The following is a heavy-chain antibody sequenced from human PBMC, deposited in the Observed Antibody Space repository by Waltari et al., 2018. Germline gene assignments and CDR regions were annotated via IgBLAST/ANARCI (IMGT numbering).Heavy chain of an antibody. D-gene: IGHD2-15*01. J-gene: IGHJ6*02. CDR1: GGSISGYY. CDR3: ARRATVAATLDYGLDS. V-gene: IGHV4-59*12. CDR2: IGGSSGST. Sequence: QVQLQESGPGLVKPSETLSLTCAVSGGSISGYYWNWIRQTPGKGLEWIGYIGGSSGSTYYNPSLKSRVTISTDTSKNQFSLKLSSVTAADTAVYYCARRATVAATLDYGLDSWGQGVVVTVSS.